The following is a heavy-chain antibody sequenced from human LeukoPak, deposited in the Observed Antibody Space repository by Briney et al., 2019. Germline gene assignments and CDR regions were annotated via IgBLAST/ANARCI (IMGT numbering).Heavy chain of an antibody. V-gene: IGHV3-23*01. CDR1: GFTLSSYA. CDR3: AKAPVTTCSGAYCYPFDY. Sequence: WGSLRLSCAASGFTLSSYAMSWVRKGPGPGMERVSAISVSGITYHADSVRGRFTISRDSSKNTLYLQMNSLRAEDAAVYYCAKAPVTTCSGAYCYPFDYWGQGTLVTVSS. CDR2: ISVSGIT. J-gene: IGHJ4*02. D-gene: IGHD2-15*01.